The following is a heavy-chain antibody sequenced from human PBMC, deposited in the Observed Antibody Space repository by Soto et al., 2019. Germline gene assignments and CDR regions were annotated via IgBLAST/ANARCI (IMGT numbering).Heavy chain of an antibody. D-gene: IGHD6-13*01. CDR1: GGSTDYYD. CDR2: VSYSGST. Sequence: QERLQESGPGLVKPSETLSLTCTVSGGSTDYYDWTWIRQPPGKGLGWIGYVSYSGSTKYNPSLRSRVTISVDTSKNRSSLKRTSVTAEDTAVYCCAGDSTRWFPHYGIDVWGQGTQVLVSS. CDR3: AGDSTRWFPHYGIDV. V-gene: IGHV4-59*01. J-gene: IGHJ6*02.